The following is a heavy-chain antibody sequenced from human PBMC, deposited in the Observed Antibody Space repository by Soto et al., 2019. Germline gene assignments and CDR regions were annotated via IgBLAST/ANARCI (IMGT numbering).Heavy chain of an antibody. CDR2: VYSGGST. Sequence: EVQLVESGGGLVQPGGSLRLSFAASGFTVSSKYMSWVRQAPGKGLEWVSVVYSGGSTNNADSVKGRFTISRDNSKNTLFLQLESLRAEDTAVYYCAGGGTYTSAFFYWGQGTLVTVSS. CDR1: GFTVSSKY. D-gene: IGHD3-16*01. J-gene: IGHJ4*02. CDR3: AGGGTYTSAFFY. V-gene: IGHV3-66*01.